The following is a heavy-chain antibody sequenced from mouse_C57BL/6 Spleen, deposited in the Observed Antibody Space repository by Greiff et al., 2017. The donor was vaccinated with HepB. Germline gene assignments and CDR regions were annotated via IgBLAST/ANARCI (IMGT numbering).Heavy chain of an antibody. CDR2: IWTGGGT. Sequence: QVQLQQSGPGLVAPSQSLSITCTVSGFSLTSYAISWVRQPPGKGLEWLGVIWTGGGTNYNSALKSRLSISKANSKSQVFLKMNSLQTDDTARYYCARKMDGYDDAYYAMDYWGQGTSVTVSS. CDR1: GFSLTSYA. V-gene: IGHV2-9-1*01. CDR3: ARKMDGYDDAYYAMDY. J-gene: IGHJ4*01. D-gene: IGHD2-4*01.